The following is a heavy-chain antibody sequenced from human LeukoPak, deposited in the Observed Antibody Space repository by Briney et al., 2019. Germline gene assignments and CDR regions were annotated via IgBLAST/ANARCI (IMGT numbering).Heavy chain of an antibody. CDR3: ARGPIGYDRILYYFDY. Sequence: GGSPRLSCAASGFTFSSHGMNWVRQAPGKGLEWVSGISPSGGITYYTDSVKGRFTISRDNAKNSLYLQMNSLRAEDTAVYYCARGPIGYDRILYYFDYWGQGTLVTVSS. CDR2: ISPSGGIT. V-gene: IGHV3-21*04. D-gene: IGHD1-14*01. CDR1: GFTFSSHG. J-gene: IGHJ4*02.